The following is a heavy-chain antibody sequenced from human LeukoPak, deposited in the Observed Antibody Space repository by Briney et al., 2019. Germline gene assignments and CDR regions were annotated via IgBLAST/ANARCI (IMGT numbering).Heavy chain of an antibody. CDR3: ARDSDSSGYYLRWLDY. V-gene: IGHV1-69*05. CDR2: IIPIFGTA. Sequence: SVKVTCKASGGTFSSYAISWVRQAPGQGLEWMGRIIPIFGTANYAQKFQGRVTITTDESTSTAYMELSSLRSEDTAVYYCARDSDSSGYYLRWLDYWGQGTLVTVSS. D-gene: IGHD3-22*01. CDR1: GGTFSSYA. J-gene: IGHJ4*02.